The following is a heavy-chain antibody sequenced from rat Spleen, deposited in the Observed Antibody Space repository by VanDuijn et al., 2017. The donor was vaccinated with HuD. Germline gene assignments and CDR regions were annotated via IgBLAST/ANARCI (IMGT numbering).Heavy chain of an antibody. CDR3: ARSTYGGALGYFDF. CDR2: ISYSGST. CDR1: GYSITSNY. Sequence: EVQLQESGPGLVKPSQSLPLTCSVTGYSITSNYWGWIRKFPGNKMEWMGYISYSGSTSYNPSLKSRISITRDTSKNQFFLQLNSVTTEDTATYYCARSTYGGALGYFDFWGPGTMVTVSS. J-gene: IGHJ1*01. V-gene: IGHV3-1*01. D-gene: IGHD1-11*01.